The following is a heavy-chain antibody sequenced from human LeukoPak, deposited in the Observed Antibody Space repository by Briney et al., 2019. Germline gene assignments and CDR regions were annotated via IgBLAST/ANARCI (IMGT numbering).Heavy chain of an antibody. CDR1: GFTFSSYG. V-gene: IGHV3-30*03. D-gene: IGHD3-16*02. CDR3: AREEHDYVWGSYRYYYYYGIDV. CDR2: LSFDGSNE. Sequence: PGGSLRLSCAASGFTFSSYGMHWVRQSPGRGLEWVSFLSFDGSNEFYADSLKGRFTISRDNSKDTLYLQMDSLRAEDTALYYCAREEHDYVWGSYRYYYYYGIDVWGQVTTVTVSS. J-gene: IGHJ6*02.